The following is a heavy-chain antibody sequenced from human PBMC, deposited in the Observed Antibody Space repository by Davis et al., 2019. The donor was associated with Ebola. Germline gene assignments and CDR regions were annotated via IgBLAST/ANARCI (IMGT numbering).Heavy chain of an antibody. J-gene: IGHJ4*02. CDR1: GFTLSSFA. D-gene: IGHD2-21*01. CDR2: ISASGDAT. Sequence: PGGSLRLSCAASGFTLSSFAMGWVRQAPGKGLEWVSAISASGDATFYADSVKGRFTISSDHSKNMLSLEMKNLRAGDAAICYCAGRGAGGYWWGAFDYWGQGTRVTVSS. CDR3: AGRGAGGYWWGAFDY. V-gene: IGHV3-23*01.